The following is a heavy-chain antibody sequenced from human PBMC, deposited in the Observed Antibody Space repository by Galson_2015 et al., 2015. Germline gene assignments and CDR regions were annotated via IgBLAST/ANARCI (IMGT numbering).Heavy chain of an antibody. CDR2: WDDDK. J-gene: IGHJ4*02. CDR3: AHSKKPLMITFGGDDHYYFDY. Sequence: WDDDKRYSPSLKSRLTITKDTSKNQVVLTMTNMDPVDTATYYCAHSKKPLMITFGGDDHYYFDYWGQGTLVTVSS. V-gene: IGHV2-5*02. D-gene: IGHD3-16*01.